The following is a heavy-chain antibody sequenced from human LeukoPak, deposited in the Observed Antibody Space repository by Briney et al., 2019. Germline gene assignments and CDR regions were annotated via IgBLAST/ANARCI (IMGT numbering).Heavy chain of an antibody. CDR1: GGSISSGSYY. D-gene: IGHD2-2*01. V-gene: IGHV4-61*02. CDR3: ARAGDLPAAIPNWFDP. CDR2: IYTSGST. Sequence: PSETLSLTCTVSGGSISSGSYYWSWIRQPAGKGLEWIGRIYTSGSTNYNPSLKSRVTISVDTSKNQFSLKLSSVTAADTAVYYCARAGDLPAAIPNWFDPWGQGTLVTVSS. J-gene: IGHJ5*02.